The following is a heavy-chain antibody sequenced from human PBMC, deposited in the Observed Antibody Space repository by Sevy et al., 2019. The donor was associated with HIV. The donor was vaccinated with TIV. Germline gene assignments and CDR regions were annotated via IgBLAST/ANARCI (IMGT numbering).Heavy chain of an antibody. CDR2: ISSSSSYI. CDR1: GFTFSSYS. CDR3: ARDKYYGSGSYYPFDY. J-gene: IGHJ4*02. V-gene: IGHV3-21*01. D-gene: IGHD3-10*01. Sequence: GGSLRLSCAASGFTFSSYSMNWVRQAPGKGLEWVSSISSSSSYIYYADSVKGRFTISRDNAKNSLYLQMNSLRAEDTAVYYCARDKYYGSGSYYPFDYWGQGTLVTVSS.